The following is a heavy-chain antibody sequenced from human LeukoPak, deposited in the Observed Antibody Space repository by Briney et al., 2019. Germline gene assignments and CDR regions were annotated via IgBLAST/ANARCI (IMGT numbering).Heavy chain of an antibody. CDR3: ARHEYCSSTSCYGSGWFDP. D-gene: IGHD2-2*01. J-gene: IGHJ5*02. CDR2: IYYSGST. V-gene: IGHV4-30-2*03. CDR1: GGSISSGGYS. Sequence: SETLSLTCAVSGGSISSGGYSWSWIRQPPGKGLEWIGSIYYSGSTYYNPSLKSRVTISVDTSKNQFSLKLSSVTAADTAVYYCARHEYCSSTSCYGSGWFDPWGQGTLVTVSS.